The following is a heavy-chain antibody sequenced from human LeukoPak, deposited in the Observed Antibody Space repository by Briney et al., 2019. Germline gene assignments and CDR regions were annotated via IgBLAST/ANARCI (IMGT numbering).Heavy chain of an antibody. J-gene: IGHJ5*02. CDR3: AKEITYYYDSSGFS. CDR2: ISYDGSNK. CDR1: GFTFSSYG. Sequence: GGSLRLSCAASGFTFSSYGMHWVRQAPGKGLEWVAVISYDGSNKYYADSVKSRFTISRDNSKNTLYLQMNSLRAEDTAVYYCAKEITYYYDSSGFSWGQGTLVTVSS. D-gene: IGHD3-22*01. V-gene: IGHV3-30*18.